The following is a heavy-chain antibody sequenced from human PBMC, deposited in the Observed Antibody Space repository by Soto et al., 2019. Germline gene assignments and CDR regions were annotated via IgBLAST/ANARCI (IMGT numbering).Heavy chain of an antibody. CDR3: ARGDYYDVSGPFSDAFDI. CDR2: IKEDGSQK. D-gene: IGHD3-22*01. J-gene: IGHJ3*02. Sequence: GGSLRLSCAASGFTFSRDWMSWVRRAPGKGLEWVANIKEDGSQKWYVDSVKGRFTISRDNAKNSLYLQMSSLRVEDTAVYYCARGDYYDVSGPFSDAFDIWGQGTMVTVSS. V-gene: IGHV3-7*04. CDR1: GFTFSRDW.